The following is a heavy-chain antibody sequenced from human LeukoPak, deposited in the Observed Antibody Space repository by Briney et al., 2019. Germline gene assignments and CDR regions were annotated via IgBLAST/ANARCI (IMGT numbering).Heavy chain of an antibody. J-gene: IGHJ6*03. CDR1: GGTFSSYA. D-gene: IGHD3-3*01. CDR3: ARTYYDFWGPSTDYYYYMDV. Sequence: ASVKVSCKASGGTFSSYAISWVRQAPGQGPEWMGRIIPIFGTANYAQKFQGRVTITTDESTSTAYMELSSLRSEDTAVYYCARTYYDFWGPSTDYYYYMDVWGKGTTVTVSS. CDR2: IIPIFGTA. V-gene: IGHV1-69*05.